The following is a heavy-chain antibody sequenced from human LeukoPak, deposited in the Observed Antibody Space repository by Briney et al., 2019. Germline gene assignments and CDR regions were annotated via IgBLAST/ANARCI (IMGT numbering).Heavy chain of an antibody. Sequence: GGSLRLSCAASGFTFSSYGMHWVRQAPGMGLEWVAFIRYDGSNKYYADSVKGRFTISRDNSKKKLYLQMNSWRAEATAVYYCAKRGKLFGAFDIWGQGIMVTVSS. CDR2: IRYDGSNK. CDR3: AKRGKLFGAFDI. CDR1: GFTFSSYG. V-gene: IGHV3-30*02. D-gene: IGHD3-16*01. J-gene: IGHJ3*02.